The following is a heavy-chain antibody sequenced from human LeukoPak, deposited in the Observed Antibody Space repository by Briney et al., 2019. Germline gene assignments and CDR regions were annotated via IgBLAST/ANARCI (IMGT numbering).Heavy chain of an antibody. CDR1: GFTVSSKY. Sequence: GGSLRLSCAASGFTVSSKYMSWVRQAPGKGLEWVSVIYSGGSTYYADSVKGRFTISRDKSKNTLYLQMTFLNVEDTAVYYCARESGSYLQWGQGTLVTVSS. D-gene: IGHD1-26*01. J-gene: IGHJ4*02. CDR2: IYSGGST. V-gene: IGHV3-53*01. CDR3: ARESGSYLQ.